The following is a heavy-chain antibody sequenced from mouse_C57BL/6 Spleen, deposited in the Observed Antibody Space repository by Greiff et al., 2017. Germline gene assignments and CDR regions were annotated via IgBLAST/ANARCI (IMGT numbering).Heavy chain of an antibody. J-gene: IGHJ4*01. CDR3: ARVEGLRRAMDY. CDR2: IDPSDSYT. CDR1: VHTFTSYW. Sequence: QVQLQQPGAELVMPGASVKLSCKASVHTFTSYWMHWVKQRPGQGLEWIGEIDPSDSYTNSNQKFKGKSTLTVDKSSSTAYMQLSSLTSEDSAVYYCARVEGLRRAMDYWGQGTSVTVSS. V-gene: IGHV1-69*01. D-gene: IGHD2-2*01.